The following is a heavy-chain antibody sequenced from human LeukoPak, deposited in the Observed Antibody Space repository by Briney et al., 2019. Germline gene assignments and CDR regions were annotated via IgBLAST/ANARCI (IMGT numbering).Heavy chain of an antibody. CDR1: GGSFSGYY. CDR3: ARGDVEMATITGYFDY. CDR2: INHSGST. J-gene: IGHJ4*02. V-gene: IGHV4-34*01. D-gene: IGHD5-24*01. Sequence: SETLSLTCAVYGGSFSGYYWSWIRQPPGKGLEWIGEINHSGSTNYNPSLKNRVTISVDTSKNQFSLKLSSVTAADTAVYYCARGDVEMATITGYFDYWGQGTLVTVSS.